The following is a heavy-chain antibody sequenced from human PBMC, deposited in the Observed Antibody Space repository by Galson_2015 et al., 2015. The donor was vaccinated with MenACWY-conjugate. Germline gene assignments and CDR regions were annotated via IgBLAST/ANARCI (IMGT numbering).Heavy chain of an antibody. V-gene: IGHV3-23*01. CDR1: GFTFSTYA. Sequence: SLRLSCAASGFTFSTYAMSWVRQAPGEGLEWVSGVSGSGESTYYADSVKGRFTISRDNSKNRLYLQMNSLRAEDTAVYYCAKDQVAAAMMGRYGYWGQGTLVTVSS. D-gene: IGHD2-21*02. CDR2: VSGSGEST. J-gene: IGHJ4*02. CDR3: AKDQVAAAMMGRYGY.